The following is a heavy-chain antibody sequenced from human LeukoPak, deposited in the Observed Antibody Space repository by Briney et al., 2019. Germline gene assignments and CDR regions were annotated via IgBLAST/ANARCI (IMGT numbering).Heavy chain of an antibody. J-gene: IGHJ4*02. CDR1: GFPLSSYS. CDR3: ATAKFDN. Sequence: PGGSLRLSCAASGFPLSSYSINWVRQAPGKGLEWVSYINIDSITVNYAESVKGRFTISRDNAKNSLYLQMNSLRAEDTAVYYCATAKFDNWGQGTLVTV. CDR2: INIDSITV. V-gene: IGHV3-48*01.